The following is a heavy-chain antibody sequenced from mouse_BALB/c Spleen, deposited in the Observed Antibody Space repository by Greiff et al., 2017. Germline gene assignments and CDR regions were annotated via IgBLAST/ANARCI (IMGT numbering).Heavy chain of an antibody. D-gene: IGHD2-4*01. Sequence: VQLQQSGAELVRPGASVTLSCKASGYTFTDYEMHWVKQTPVHGLEWIGAIDPETGGTAYNQKFKGKATLTADKSSSTAYMELRSLTSEDSAVYYCTIYYDYDVAMDYWGQGTSGTVSS. CDR3: TIYYDYDVAMDY. CDR1: GYTFTDYE. CDR2: IDPETGGT. V-gene: IGHV1-15*01. J-gene: IGHJ4*01.